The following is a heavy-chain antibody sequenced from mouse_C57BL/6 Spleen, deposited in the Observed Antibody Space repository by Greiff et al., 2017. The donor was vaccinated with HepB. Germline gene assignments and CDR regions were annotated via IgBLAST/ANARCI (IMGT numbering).Heavy chain of an antibody. Sequence: EVKLMESGGGLVQSGRSLRLSCATSGFTFSDFYMEWVRQAPGKGLEWIAASRNKANDYTTEYSASVKGRFIVSRDTSQSILYLQMNALRAEDTAIYYCARDVVVDGYFDVWGTGTTVTVSS. CDR1: GFTFSDFY. V-gene: IGHV7-1*01. D-gene: IGHD1-1*01. CDR3: ARDVVVDGYFDV. J-gene: IGHJ1*03. CDR2: SRNKANDYTT.